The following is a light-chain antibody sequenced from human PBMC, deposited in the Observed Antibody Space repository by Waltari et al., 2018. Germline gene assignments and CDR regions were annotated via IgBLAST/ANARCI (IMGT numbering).Light chain of an antibody. Sequence: DIVLTQSPATLSLSPGERATLSCRASKSVSSFLAWFHQKPGQAPRLLIFDASKRATDIPARFSATGSGTDFTLTISSLEPEDFAVYYCQQRSNWPSLSFGGGTKVEIK. CDR3: QQRSNWPSLS. V-gene: IGKV3-11*01. CDR1: KSVSSF. J-gene: IGKJ4*01. CDR2: DAS.